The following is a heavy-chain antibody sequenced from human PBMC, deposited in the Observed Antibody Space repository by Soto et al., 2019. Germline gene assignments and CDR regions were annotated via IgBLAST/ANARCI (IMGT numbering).Heavy chain of an antibody. CDR3: ARDLSRYWFDP. D-gene: IGHD3-16*01. J-gene: IGHJ5*02. V-gene: IGHV1-69*13. CDR2: IIPIFDTA. Sequence: SVKVSCKASGYTFTSYAMHWVRQAPGQRLEWMGWIIPIFDTAKYAQKFQGRVTITADESTSTAYMELSSLRSEDTAVYYCARDLSRYWFDPWGQGTLVT. CDR1: GYTFTSYA.